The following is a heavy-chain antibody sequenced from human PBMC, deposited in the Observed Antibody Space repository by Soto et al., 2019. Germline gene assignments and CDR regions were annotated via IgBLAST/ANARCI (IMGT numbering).Heavy chain of an antibody. CDR2: IIPIFGTA. V-gene: IGHV1-69*13. J-gene: IGHJ4*02. D-gene: IGHD3-22*01. CDR3: ARIFDSSGYYLFGYYFDY. CDR1: GGTFSSYA. Sequence: GASVKVSCKASGGTFSSYAISWVRQAPGQGLEWMGGIIPIFGTANYAQKFQGRVTITADESTSTAYMELSSLRSEDTAVYYCARIFDSSGYYLFGYYFDYWGQGTLVTVSS.